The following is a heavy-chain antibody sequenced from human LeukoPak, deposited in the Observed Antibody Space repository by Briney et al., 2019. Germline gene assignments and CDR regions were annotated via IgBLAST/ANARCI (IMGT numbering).Heavy chain of an antibody. CDR3: AREEFMDY. CDR1: GFTFSSYA. Sequence: PGGSLRLSCAASGFTFSSYAMHWVRQAPGKGLEWVAVISYDGSNKYYADSVKGRFTISRDNSKNTLYLQMNSLRAEDTAVYYCAREEFMDYWGQGTLVTVSS. CDR2: ISYDGSNK. J-gene: IGHJ4*02. V-gene: IGHV3-30*04. D-gene: IGHD3-10*01.